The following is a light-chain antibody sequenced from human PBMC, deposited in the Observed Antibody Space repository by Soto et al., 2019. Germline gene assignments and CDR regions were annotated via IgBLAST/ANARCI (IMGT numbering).Light chain of an antibody. CDR1: TSDVGSYNY. J-gene: IGLJ1*01. Sequence: QSVLTQPRSVSGSPGQSVTVSCTGTTSDVGSYNYVSWYRQYPGEAPKLLIYDVTERLSGVPDRFSGSKSGNTASLTISGLQPEDEADYYCCLYAGIHIHYVIGTGTKLTVL. CDR3: CLYAGIHIHYV. V-gene: IGLV2-11*01. CDR2: DVT.